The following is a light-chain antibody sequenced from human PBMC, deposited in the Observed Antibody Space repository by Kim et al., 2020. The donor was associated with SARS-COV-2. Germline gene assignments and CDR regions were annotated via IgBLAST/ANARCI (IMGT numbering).Light chain of an antibody. J-gene: IGLJ3*02. V-gene: IGLV3-1*01. CDR3: PAWYSSPLV. CDR1: KLGDKY. CDR2: QDS. Sequence: SYELTQPPSVSVSPGQTASITCSGDKLGDKYACWYQQQPGQSPVLVIYQDSKRPSGIPERFSGSNSGPTATLTISGTPAMDEAAYSCPAWYSSPLVFGG.